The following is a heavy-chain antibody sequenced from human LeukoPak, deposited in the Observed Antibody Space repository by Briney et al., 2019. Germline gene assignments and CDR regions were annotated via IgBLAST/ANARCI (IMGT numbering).Heavy chain of an antibody. V-gene: IGHV4-59*01. CDR2: IYYSGST. D-gene: IGHD6-6*01. J-gene: IGHJ6*03. CDR3: ARESSSSAYMDV. CDR1: GGSISSYY. Sequence: SETLSLTCTVSGGSISSYYWSWIRQPPGKGLEWIGEIYYSGSTNYNPSLKSRATISVDTSKNQSSLKLSSVTAADTAVYYCARESSSSAYMDVWGKGTTVTVSS.